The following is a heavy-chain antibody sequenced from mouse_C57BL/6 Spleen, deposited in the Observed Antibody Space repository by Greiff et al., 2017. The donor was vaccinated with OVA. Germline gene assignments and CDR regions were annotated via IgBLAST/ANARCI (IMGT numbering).Heavy chain of an antibody. J-gene: IGHJ4*01. CDR1: GFTFSDYY. V-gene: IGHV5-12*01. Sequence: EVKLVESGGGLVQPGGSLKLSCAASGFTFSDYYMYWVRQTPEKRLEWVAYISNGGGSTYYPDTVKGRFTISRDNAKNTLYLQMSRLKSEDTAMYYCARGIYDDGEAMDYWGQGTSVTVSS. CDR2: ISNGGGST. CDR3: ARGIYDDGEAMDY. D-gene: IGHD2-4*01.